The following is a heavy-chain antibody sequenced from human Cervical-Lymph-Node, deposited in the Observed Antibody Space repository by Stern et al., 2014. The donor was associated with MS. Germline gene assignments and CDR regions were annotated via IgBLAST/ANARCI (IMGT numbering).Heavy chain of an antibody. J-gene: IGHJ6*02. V-gene: IGHV1-69*01. CDR3: ARGELKEGLVRGMDV. Sequence: QVQLVESGAEVKKPGSSVKVSCKASGGTFSSYAISWVRQAPGQGLEWMGGIIPIFGTANSPQQFQGRVTVKEDESTSTAYMELSSLRSEDTAVYYCARGELKEGLVRGMDVWGQGTTVTVSS. CDR2: IIPIFGTA. CDR1: GGTFSSYA. D-gene: IGHD1-26*01.